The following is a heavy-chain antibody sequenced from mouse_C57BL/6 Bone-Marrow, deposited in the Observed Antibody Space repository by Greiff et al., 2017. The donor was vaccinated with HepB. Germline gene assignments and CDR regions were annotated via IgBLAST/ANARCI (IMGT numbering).Heavy chain of an antibody. CDR2: IRNKANGYTT. D-gene: IGHD2-5*01. Sequence: EVKLMESGGGLVQPGGSLSLSCAASGFTFTDYYMSWVRQPPGKALEWLGFIRNKANGYTTEYSASVKGRFTISRDNSQIILYLQMNALRAEDSATYYCARDSTYYSNFYYAMDYWGQGTSVTVSS. J-gene: IGHJ4*01. V-gene: IGHV7-3*01. CDR1: GFTFTDYY. CDR3: ARDSTYYSNFYYAMDY.